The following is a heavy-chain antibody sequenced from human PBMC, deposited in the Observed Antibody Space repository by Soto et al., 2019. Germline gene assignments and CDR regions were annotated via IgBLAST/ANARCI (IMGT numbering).Heavy chain of an antibody. Sequence: PGGSLRLSCAASVFTFSSYSMNRVRQAPGKGLEWVSSISRSISYIYSADSVKGRFTISRDNAKNSLYLQMNSMRAEDTAVYYCAREDYSNFDYWGQGTLVTVSS. CDR1: VFTFSSYS. D-gene: IGHD4-4*01. CDR2: ISRSISYI. CDR3: AREDYSNFDY. J-gene: IGHJ4*02. V-gene: IGHV3-21*01.